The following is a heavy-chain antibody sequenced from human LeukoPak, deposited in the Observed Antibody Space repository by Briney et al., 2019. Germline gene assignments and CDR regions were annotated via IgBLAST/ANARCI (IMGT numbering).Heavy chain of an antibody. CDR3: ANPVGYGDAFDI. CDR2: TSASGGST. D-gene: IGHD5-12*01. Sequence: GGSLRLSCAASGFTFTSCAMSWVSQAPGKGLEWVSGTSASGGSTYYADSVKGRFTISRDNSKNTLYLQMNSLRAEDTAVYYCANPVGYGDAFDIWGQGTMVTVSS. J-gene: IGHJ3*02. V-gene: IGHV3-23*01. CDR1: GFTFTSCA.